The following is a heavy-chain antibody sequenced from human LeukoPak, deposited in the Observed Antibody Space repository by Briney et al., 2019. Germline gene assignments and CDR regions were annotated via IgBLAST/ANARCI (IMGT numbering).Heavy chain of an antibody. V-gene: IGHV3-7*01. J-gene: IGHJ4*02. CDR3: AAPGEYQLLGYFDY. D-gene: IGHD2-2*01. CDR2: IKQDGSEK. CDR1: GFTSSSYW. Sequence: PGGSLRISCAASGFTSSSYWMSWVRQAPGKGLEWVANIKQDGSEKYYVDSVKGRFTISRDNAKNSLYLQMNSLRAEDTAVYYCAAPGEYQLLGYFDYWGQGTLVTVSS.